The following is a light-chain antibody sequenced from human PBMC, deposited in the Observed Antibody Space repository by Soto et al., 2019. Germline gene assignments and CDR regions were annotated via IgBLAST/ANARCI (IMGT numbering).Light chain of an antibody. CDR1: QTITRW. CDR3: QQYNSYSWT. Sequence: DIQMTQSPSTLSASXGDRVTITCRASQTITRWMAWYXQKPXKAPKLLIYGASTLESGVPSRFSGSRSGTEFTLTISSLQPDDFATYYCQQYNSYSWTFGQGTKVDIK. J-gene: IGKJ1*01. CDR2: GAS. V-gene: IGKV1-5*01.